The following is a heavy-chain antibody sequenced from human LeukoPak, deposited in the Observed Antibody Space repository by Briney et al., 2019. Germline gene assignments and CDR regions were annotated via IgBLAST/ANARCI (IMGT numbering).Heavy chain of an antibody. J-gene: IGHJ6*02. V-gene: IGHV1-2*02. Sequence: ASVKVSCKASGYTFTGYYMHWVRQAPGQGLEWMGWINPNSGGTNYAQKFQGRVTMTRGTSISTAYMELSRLRSDDTAVYYCARDSPSIVVVPAAMGEDYYYYYGMDVWGQGTTVTVSS. CDR2: INPNSGGT. D-gene: IGHD2-2*01. CDR3: ARDSPSIVVVPAAMGEDYYYYYGMDV. CDR1: GYTFTGYY.